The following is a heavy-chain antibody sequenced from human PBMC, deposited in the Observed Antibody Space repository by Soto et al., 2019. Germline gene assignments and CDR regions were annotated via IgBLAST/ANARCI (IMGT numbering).Heavy chain of an antibody. CDR1: GFTFSTYS. CDR3: ARGYCTTAACYYYFDS. V-gene: IGHV3-21*01. CDR2: ISSSSSYI. D-gene: IGHD2-8*01. J-gene: IGHJ4*02. Sequence: GVSLRVSCAASGFTFSTYSMNWVRQAPGEGLEWVSSISSSSSYIYYADSVKGRFTISRDNAKNSLYLQMNSLRAEDTAVYFYARGYCTTAACYYYFDSWGQGTLVTVSS.